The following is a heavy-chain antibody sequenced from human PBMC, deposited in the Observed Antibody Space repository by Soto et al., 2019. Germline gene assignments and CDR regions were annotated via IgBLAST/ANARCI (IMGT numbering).Heavy chain of an antibody. CDR1: GFTFSSYG. Sequence: HPGGSLRLSCAAYGFTFSSYGMHWVRQAPGKGLEWVAVISKDGSTKYDADSVKGRFTISRDNSKNTLYLQMNSLRAEDTAVYYCAKETHSSGYGSYFDYWGQGTLVTVSS. D-gene: IGHD3-22*01. CDR3: AKETHSSGYGSYFDY. CDR2: ISKDGSTK. J-gene: IGHJ4*02. V-gene: IGHV3-30*18.